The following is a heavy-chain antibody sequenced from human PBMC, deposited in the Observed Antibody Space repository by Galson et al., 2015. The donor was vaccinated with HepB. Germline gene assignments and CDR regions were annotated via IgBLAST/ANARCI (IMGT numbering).Heavy chain of an antibody. CDR1: GYTFTSYY. J-gene: IGHJ4*02. CDR3: ARDLSRDGYKLPGAY. D-gene: IGHD5-24*01. Sequence: SVKVSCKASGYTFTSYYMHWVRQAPGQGLEWMGIINPSGGSTSYAQKFQGRVTMTRDTSTSTVYMELSSLRSEDTAVYYCARDLSRDGYKLPGAYWGQGTLVTVSS. V-gene: IGHV1-46*01. CDR2: INPSGGST.